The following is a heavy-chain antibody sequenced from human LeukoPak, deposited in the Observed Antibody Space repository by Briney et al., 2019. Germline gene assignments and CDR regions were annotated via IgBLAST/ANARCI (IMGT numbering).Heavy chain of an antibody. CDR2: ISSSSSYI. CDR1: GFTFSSYS. Sequence: AGGSLRLSCAAPGFTFSSYSMNWVRQAPGKGLEWVSSISSSSSYIYYADSVKGRFTISRDNAKNSLYLQMNSLRAEDTAVYYCARGVLSSTRGGIYFDYWGQGTLVTVSS. V-gene: IGHV3-21*01. D-gene: IGHD2-2*01. J-gene: IGHJ4*02. CDR3: ARGVLSSTRGGIYFDY.